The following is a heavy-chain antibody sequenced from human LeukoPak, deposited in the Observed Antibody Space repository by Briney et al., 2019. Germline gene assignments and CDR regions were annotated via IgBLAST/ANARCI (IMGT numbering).Heavy chain of an antibody. J-gene: IGHJ5*02. Sequence: GASVKVSCKVSGYTLTELSMHWVRQAPGKGLEWMGGFDPEDGETIYAQKFQGRVTMTEDTSTDTAYMELSSLRSEDTAVYYCATFSGFRVRGVTMNWFDPWGQGTLVTVSS. V-gene: IGHV1-24*01. CDR3: ATFSGFRVRGVTMNWFDP. D-gene: IGHD3-10*01. CDR2: FDPEDGET. CDR1: GYTLTELS.